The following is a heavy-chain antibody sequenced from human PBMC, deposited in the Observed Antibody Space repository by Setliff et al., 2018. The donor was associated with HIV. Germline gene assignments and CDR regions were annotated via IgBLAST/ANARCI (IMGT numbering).Heavy chain of an antibody. CDR2: ISYDETDK. D-gene: IGHD6-19*01. J-gene: IGHJ4*01. CDR1: GFSFSSYG. V-gene: IGHV3-30*18. Sequence: GGSLRLSCVASGFSFSSYGMHWVRQAPGKGLEWLAFISYDETDKDYSDSVKGRFTISRDNSKSILWLQMSSLRPEDTAVYRCAKFHGLVAGKGDDYWGHGTLVTVSS. CDR3: AKFHGLVAGKGDDY.